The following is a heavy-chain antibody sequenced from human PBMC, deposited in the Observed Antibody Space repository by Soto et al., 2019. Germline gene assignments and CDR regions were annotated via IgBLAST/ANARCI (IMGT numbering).Heavy chain of an antibody. Sequence: AEVKVSCKVSGYTLTELSMHWVGQAPGKGREWMGGFDPEDGETIYAQKFQGRVTMTEDTSTDTAYMELSSLRSEDTAVYYCATGRPVTYYYGSGSSIYYGMDVWGQGTSVTVSS. V-gene: IGHV1-24*01. J-gene: IGHJ6*02. CDR3: ATGRPVTYYYGSGSSIYYGMDV. CDR2: FDPEDGET. CDR1: GYTLTELS. D-gene: IGHD3-10*01.